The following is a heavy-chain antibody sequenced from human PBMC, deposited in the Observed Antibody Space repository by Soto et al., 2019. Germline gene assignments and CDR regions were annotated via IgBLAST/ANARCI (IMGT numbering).Heavy chain of an antibody. V-gene: IGHV1-46*01. D-gene: IGHD1-7*01. CDR3: ARGEPGTFVFEH. J-gene: IGHJ4*01. Sequence: APVKLSGKGAAYAFSIDYMYWVRQAPGQGLEWMGIINPSEGSTNYAQKFQGRVTMTRDTSTNTVYMELSSLRSEDTAVYYCARGEPGTFVFEHWG. CDR1: AYAFSIDY. CDR2: INPSEGST.